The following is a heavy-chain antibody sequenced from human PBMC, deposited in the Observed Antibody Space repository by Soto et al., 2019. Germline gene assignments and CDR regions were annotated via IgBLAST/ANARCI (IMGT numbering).Heavy chain of an antibody. Sequence: PGGSLRLSCAASGLTFSSYWMHWVRQAPGKGLVWVSRINSDGSSTSYADSVKGRFTISRDDAKNTLYLQMNSLRAEDTAVYYCARTVPIRYYYGMDVWGQGTTVTVSS. CDR3: ARTVPIRYYYGMDV. J-gene: IGHJ6*02. CDR1: GLTFSSYW. V-gene: IGHV3-74*01. CDR2: INSDGSST.